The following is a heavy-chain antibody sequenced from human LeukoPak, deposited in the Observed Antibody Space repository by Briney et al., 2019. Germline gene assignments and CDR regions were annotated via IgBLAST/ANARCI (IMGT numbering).Heavy chain of an antibody. CDR1: GFIFSDYW. Sequence: PGGSLRLSCGVSGFIFSDYWKHWVRQVPGKGLLWVARINTDGSSISYADSVKGRFTISRDNAKNTLYLQMNGLGAEDTAVYYCTRDLSMWYRGVMSYWGQGTLVTVSS. J-gene: IGHJ4*02. CDR3: TRDLSMWYRGVMSY. V-gene: IGHV3-74*01. CDR2: INTDGSSI. D-gene: IGHD3-10*01.